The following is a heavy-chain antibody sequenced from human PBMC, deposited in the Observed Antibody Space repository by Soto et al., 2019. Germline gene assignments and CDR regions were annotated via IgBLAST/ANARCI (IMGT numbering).Heavy chain of an antibody. V-gene: IGHV3-23*01. Sequence: LRLSCVASGLTFGSRAMTWVRQAPGEGLQWVSTITDTGGDAKYADSVRGRFVISRDNSKKTLYLQMTSLTAEDSAMYYCARGSTDSYPGSRIFDFWGRGTLVTVSS. CDR1: GLTFGSRA. D-gene: IGHD3-10*01. CDR2: ITDTGGDA. CDR3: ARGSTDSYPGSRIFDF. J-gene: IGHJ4*02.